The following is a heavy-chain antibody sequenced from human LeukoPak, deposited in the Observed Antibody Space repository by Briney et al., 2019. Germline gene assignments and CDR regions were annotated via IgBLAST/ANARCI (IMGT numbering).Heavy chain of an antibody. V-gene: IGHV4-34*01. Sequence: PSETLSLTCAVYGGSFSGYYWSWIRRPPGKGLEWIGEINHSGSTNYNPSLKSRVTISVDTSKNQFSLKLSSVTAADTAVYYCARGYFDYWGQGTLVTVSS. J-gene: IGHJ4*02. CDR3: ARGYFDY. CDR1: GGSFSGYY. CDR2: INHSGST.